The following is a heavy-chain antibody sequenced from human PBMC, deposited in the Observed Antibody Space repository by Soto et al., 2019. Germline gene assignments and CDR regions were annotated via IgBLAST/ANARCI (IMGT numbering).Heavy chain of an antibody. Sequence: SVKVSCKASGGTFGSQGIAWVRQAPGQGLEWMGGFIAMLGTPTYAKKVQGRATISADESLTSSYLELRSLRSEDTGVYFCARGAMANFDYWGQGTLVTVSS. V-gene: IGHV1-69*13. D-gene: IGHD5-18*01. CDR2: FIAMLGTP. J-gene: IGHJ4*02. CDR3: ARGAMANFDY. CDR1: GGTFGSQG.